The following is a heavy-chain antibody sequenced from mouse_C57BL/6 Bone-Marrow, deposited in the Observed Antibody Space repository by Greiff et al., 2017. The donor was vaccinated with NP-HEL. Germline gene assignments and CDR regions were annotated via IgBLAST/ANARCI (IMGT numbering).Heavy chain of an antibody. D-gene: IGHD1-1*01. CDR3: TPRFYYGGSDHWYFDV. J-gene: IGHJ1*03. CDR2: IDPENGDT. V-gene: IGHV14-4*01. CDR1: GFNIKDDY. Sequence: EVQLQQSGAELVRPGASVKLSCTASGFNIKDDYMHWVKQRPEQGLEWIGWIDPENGDTEYASKFQGKATITADTSSNTAYLQLSSLTSEDTAVYYCTPRFYYGGSDHWYFDVWGTGTTVTVSA.